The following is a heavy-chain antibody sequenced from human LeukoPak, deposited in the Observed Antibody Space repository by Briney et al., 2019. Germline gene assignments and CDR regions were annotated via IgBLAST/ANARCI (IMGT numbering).Heavy chain of an antibody. D-gene: IGHD3-9*01. CDR1: GFTFSSYA. CDR2: ISGSGGST. J-gene: IGHJ4*02. V-gene: IGHV3-23*01. Sequence: GGSLRLSCAASGFTFSSYAMSWVRQAPGKGLEWVSAISGSGGSTYYADSVKGRFTISRDNSKNSLYLQMNSLRDEDTAVYYCARDNDWAFHYWGQGTLVTVSS. CDR3: ARDNDWAFHY.